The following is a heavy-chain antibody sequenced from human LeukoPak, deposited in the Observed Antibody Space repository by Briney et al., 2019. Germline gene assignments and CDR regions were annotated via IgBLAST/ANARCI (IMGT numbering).Heavy chain of an antibody. V-gene: IGHV3-23*01. D-gene: IGHD6-19*01. Sequence: GGSLRLSCAASGFTFSSYAMSWVRQAPGKGLEWVSAISGSGGSTYYADSVKGRFTISRDNSKSTLYLQMNSLRAEDTAVYYCAKDVSPRIAVAGTSWGQGTLVTVSS. CDR3: AKDVSPRIAVAGTS. J-gene: IGHJ5*02. CDR2: ISGSGGST. CDR1: GFTFSSYA.